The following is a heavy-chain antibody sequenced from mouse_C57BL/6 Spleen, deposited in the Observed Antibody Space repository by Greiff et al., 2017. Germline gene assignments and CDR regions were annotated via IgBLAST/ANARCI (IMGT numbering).Heavy chain of an antibody. CDR2: INPNNGGT. J-gene: IGHJ2*01. Sequence: VQLQQSGPELVKPGASVKISCKASGYTFTDYYMNWVKQSHGKSLEWIGDINPNNGGTSYNQKFKGKATLTVDKSSSTAYMELRSLTSEDSAVYYCARSWDGYYVENFDYWGQGTTLTVSS. D-gene: IGHD2-3*01. CDR1: GYTFTDYY. V-gene: IGHV1-26*01. CDR3: ARSWDGYYVENFDY.